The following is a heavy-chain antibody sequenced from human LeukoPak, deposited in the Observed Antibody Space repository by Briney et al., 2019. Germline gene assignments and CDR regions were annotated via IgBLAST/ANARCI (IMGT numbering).Heavy chain of an antibody. J-gene: IGHJ4*02. D-gene: IGHD3-16*01. Sequence: RGSLRLSCAASGFTFSTYEMNWVRQVPGKGLEWVSYISGSGTTIYYADSVKGRFAISRDNTKNSMYLQMNSLRAEDTAVYYCVSAYGGLLDYWGQGTVGTVSS. CDR3: VSAYGGLLDY. CDR1: GFTFSTYE. V-gene: IGHV3-48*03. CDR2: ISGSGTTI.